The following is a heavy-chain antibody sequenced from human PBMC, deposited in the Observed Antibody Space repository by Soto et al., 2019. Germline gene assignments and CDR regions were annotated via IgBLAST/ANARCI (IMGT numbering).Heavy chain of an antibody. CDR3: AREGRDYYGSGRPYYGMDV. D-gene: IGHD3-10*01. Sequence: SETLSLTCTVSGGSISSYYWSWIRQPPGKGLEWIGYIYYSGSTNYNPSLKSRVTISADTSKNQFSLKLSSVTAADTAVYYCAREGRDYYGSGRPYYGMDVWGQGTTVTVSS. CDR2: IYYSGST. CDR1: GGSISSYY. J-gene: IGHJ6*02. V-gene: IGHV4-59*12.